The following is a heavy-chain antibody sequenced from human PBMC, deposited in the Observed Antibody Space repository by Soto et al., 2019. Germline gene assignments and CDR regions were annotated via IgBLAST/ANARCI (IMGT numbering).Heavy chain of an antibody. CDR1: GGSISSSNW. CDR3: ARDRATYNDFWSGYYPYNWFDP. V-gene: IGHV4-4*02. Sequence: SETLSLTCAVSGGSISSSNWWSWVRQPPGKGLEWIGEIYHSGSTNYNPSLKSRVTISVDKSKNQFSLKLSSVTAADTAVYYCARDRATYNDFWSGYYPYNWFDPWGQRTLVTVSS. CDR2: IYHSGST. J-gene: IGHJ5*02. D-gene: IGHD3-3*01.